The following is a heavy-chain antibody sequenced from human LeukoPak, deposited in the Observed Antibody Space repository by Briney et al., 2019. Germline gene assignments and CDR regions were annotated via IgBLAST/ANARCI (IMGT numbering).Heavy chain of an antibody. CDR3: ARRGYSYAPFDY. Sequence: PSETLSLTCAVYGGSFSGYYWSWIRQPPGKGLEWIGEINHSGSTNYNPSLKSRVTISVDTSKNQFSLKLSSVTAADTAVYYCARRGYSYAPFDYWGQGTLVTVSS. CDR1: GGSFSGYY. V-gene: IGHV4-34*01. D-gene: IGHD5-18*01. J-gene: IGHJ4*02. CDR2: INHSGST.